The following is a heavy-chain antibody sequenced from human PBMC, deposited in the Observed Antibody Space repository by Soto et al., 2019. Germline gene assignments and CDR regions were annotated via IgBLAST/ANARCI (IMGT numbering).Heavy chain of an antibody. CDR3: GRAPSGSYPEFDY. D-gene: IGHD1-26*01. V-gene: IGHV3-30-3*01. CDR2: ITYCGSNQ. Sequence: PLGSLRRSWAASGCIFSSYTMHWVRQAPVKGLDWVGGITYCGSNQYYADSVKGRFTISRDNSRNMLFLQMNSLRPDDTAVYYCGRAPSGSYPEFDYWGQGTLLTVSS. CDR1: GCIFSSYT. J-gene: IGHJ4*02.